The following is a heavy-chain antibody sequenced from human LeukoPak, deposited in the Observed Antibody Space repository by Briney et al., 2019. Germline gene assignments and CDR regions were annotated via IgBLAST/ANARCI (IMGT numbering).Heavy chain of an antibody. J-gene: IGHJ4*02. D-gene: IGHD3-22*01. CDR1: GYTFTSYY. CDR2: INPSGGST. Sequence: ASVKLSCKSSGYTFTSYYMHWVRQAPGQGLEWMGIINPSGGSTSYAQKFQGRVTMTRATSTSTVYMEPSSLRSEDTAVYYCARSNNYYESSGYYAKSRRDFDYWGQGTLVTVSS. CDR3: ARSNNYYESSGYYAKSRRDFDY. V-gene: IGHV1-46*01.